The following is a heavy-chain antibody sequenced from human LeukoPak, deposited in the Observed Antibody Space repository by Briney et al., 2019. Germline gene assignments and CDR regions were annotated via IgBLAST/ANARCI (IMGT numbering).Heavy chain of an antibody. V-gene: IGHV3-33*01. CDR2: IWYDGSNK. CDR1: GFTFSNYV. D-gene: IGHD5-24*01. CDR3: ARVSGGDGYMGGIDY. J-gene: IGHJ4*02. Sequence: PGRSLRLSCAASGFTFSNYVMHWVRQAPGMGLEWVALIWYDGSNKYYADSVKGRFTISRDNSKNTLYLQMNSLRAEDTAVYYCARVSGGDGYMGGIDYWGQGTLVTVSS.